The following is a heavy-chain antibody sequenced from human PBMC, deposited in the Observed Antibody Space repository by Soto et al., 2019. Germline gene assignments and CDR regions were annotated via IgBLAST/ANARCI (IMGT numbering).Heavy chain of an antibody. J-gene: IGHJ4*02. CDR3: ARDQRGSLGITMKSSGPPNFDY. D-gene: IGHD3-22*01. CDR2: ISSSGSTI. CDR1: GFTFSDYY. V-gene: IGHV3-11*01. Sequence: QVQLVESGGGLVKPGGSLRLSCAASGFTFSDYYMSWIRQAPGKGLEWVSYISSSGSTIYYADSVKGRFTISRDNAKNSLYLQMNSLRAEDTAVYYCARDQRGSLGITMKSSGPPNFDYWGQGTLVTVSS.